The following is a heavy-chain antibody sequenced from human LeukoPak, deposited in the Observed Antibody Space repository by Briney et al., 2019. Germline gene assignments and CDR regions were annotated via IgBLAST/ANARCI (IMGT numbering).Heavy chain of an antibody. J-gene: IGHJ4*02. D-gene: IGHD3-22*01. CDR2: IYYSGST. CDR1: GGSISSSSYY. CDR3: ARPRDSSGYYYD. Sequence: SETLSLTCTVSGGSISSSSYYWGWIRQPPGKGLEWIGSIYYSGSTYYNPSLKSRVTISVDTSKNQFSLKLSSVTAADTAVYYCARPRDSSGYYYDWGQGTLVTVSS. V-gene: IGHV4-39*01.